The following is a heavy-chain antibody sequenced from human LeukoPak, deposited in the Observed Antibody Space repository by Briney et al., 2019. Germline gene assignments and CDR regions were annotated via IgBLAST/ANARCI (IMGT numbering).Heavy chain of an antibody. CDR3: AKDRYYGSGSYYAYYYYGMDV. Sequence: GGSLRLSCAASGFSFSDNYMSWVRQAPGKGLEWVSAISGSGGSTYYADSVKGRFTISRDNSKNTLYLQMNSLRAEDTAVYYCAKDRYYGSGSYYAYYYYGMDVWGQGTTVTVSS. J-gene: IGHJ6*02. V-gene: IGHV3-23*01. CDR2: ISGSGGST. CDR1: GFSFSDNY. D-gene: IGHD3-10*01.